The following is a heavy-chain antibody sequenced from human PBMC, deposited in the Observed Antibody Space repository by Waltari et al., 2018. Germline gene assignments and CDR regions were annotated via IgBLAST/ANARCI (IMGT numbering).Heavy chain of an antibody. J-gene: IGHJ4*02. V-gene: IGHV3-21*01. CDR2: ISASSTYK. CDR1: GFTFKGYT. Sequence: EVQLVESGGGLVMTGGSLRLSWRAPGFTFKGYTRAWVRQAPGKGLEWVSSISASSTYKYHADSVKGRFTISRDNAKNSLFLQMDSLRAEDTAVYYCARDGLGDFGSGSYYQFFWGQGILVTVSS. D-gene: IGHD3-10*01. CDR3: ARDGLGDFGSGSYYQFF.